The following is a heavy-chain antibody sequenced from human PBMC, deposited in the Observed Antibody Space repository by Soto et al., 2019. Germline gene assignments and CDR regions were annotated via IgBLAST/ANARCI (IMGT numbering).Heavy chain of an antibody. V-gene: IGHV1-46*01. J-gene: IGHJ6*02. CDR2: INPSSSST. CDR3: ARCIQQDYYYGMDV. CDR1: GYTFTSYY. D-gene: IGHD5-18*01. Sequence: ASVKVSCKASGYTFTSYYMHWVRQAPGQGLEWMGRINPSSSSTKYAQKFQGRVTMTTDTSTSTVYMELRNLRSEDTAVYYCARCIQQDYYYGMDVWGQETTVTVSS.